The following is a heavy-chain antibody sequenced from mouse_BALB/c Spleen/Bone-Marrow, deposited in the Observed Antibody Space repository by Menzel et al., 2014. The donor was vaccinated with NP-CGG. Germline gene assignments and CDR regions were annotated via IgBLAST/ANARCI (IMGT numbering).Heavy chain of an antibody. CDR1: RFDFSRYW. CDR3: ARLNYYGNLFV. V-gene: IGHV4-1*02. J-gene: IGHJ1*01. CDR2: INQDSSTI. D-gene: IGHD1-1*01. Sequence: DVKLVESGGGLVQPGGSLKLSCAASRFDFSRYWMSWVRQAPGKGLEWIGEINQDSSTINYTPSLKDKFIISRDNAKNTLYLQMSKVRSEDTALYYCARLNYYGNLFVWGAGTTVTVSS.